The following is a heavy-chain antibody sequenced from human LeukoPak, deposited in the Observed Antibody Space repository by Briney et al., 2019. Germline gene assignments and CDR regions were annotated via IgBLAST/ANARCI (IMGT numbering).Heavy chain of an antibody. Sequence: PSETLSLTCTVSGGSISSGSYYWSWIRQPAGKGLEWIGRIYTSGSTNYNPSLKSRVTMSVDTSKNQFSLKLSSVTAADTAVYYCARAMSGNGPLLLYYYYYMDVWGKGTTVTVSS. D-gene: IGHD3-10*01. CDR2: IYTSGST. CDR1: GGSISSGSYY. V-gene: IGHV4-61*02. CDR3: ARAMSGNGPLLLYYYYYMDV. J-gene: IGHJ6*03.